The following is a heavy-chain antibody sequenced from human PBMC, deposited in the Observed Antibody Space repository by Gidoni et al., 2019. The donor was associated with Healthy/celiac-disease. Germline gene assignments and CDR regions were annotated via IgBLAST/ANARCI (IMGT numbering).Heavy chain of an antibody. Sequence: EVPLVESGGGLVKPGGSLRLSCAASGFTFSSYSMNWVRQAPGKGLEWVSSISSSSSYIYYADSVKGRCTSSRDNAKNSLYLQMNSLRAEDTAVYYWARDPIAVAGSFDYWGQGTLVTVSS. CDR1: GFTFSSYS. CDR3: ARDPIAVAGSFDY. D-gene: IGHD6-19*01. V-gene: IGHV3-21*01. CDR2: ISSSSSYI. J-gene: IGHJ4*02.